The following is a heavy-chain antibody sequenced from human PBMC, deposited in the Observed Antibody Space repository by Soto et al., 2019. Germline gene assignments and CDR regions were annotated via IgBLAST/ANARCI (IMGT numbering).Heavy chain of an antibody. V-gene: IGHV5-51*01. CDR3: AIHSTGYEDS. J-gene: IGHJ5*02. Sequence: GESLKISCKGSGYSFTSYWIGWVRQMPGKGLEWMGIIHPSDSDTRYSPSFQGQITISADKSISTAYLQWNSLKASDNAMYYCAIHSTGYEDSWGQGTLVTVFS. D-gene: IGHD5-12*01. CDR1: GYSFTSYW. CDR2: IHPSDSDT.